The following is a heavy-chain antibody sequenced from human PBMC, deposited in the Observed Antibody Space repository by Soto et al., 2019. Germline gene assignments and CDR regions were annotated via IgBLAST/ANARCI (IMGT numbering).Heavy chain of an antibody. J-gene: IGHJ5*02. CDR3: ARMATFGSLNWFDP. CDR1: GYSFTDND. CDR2: MNPGSGDT. Sequence: ASVKVSCKASGYSFTDNDVTWVRQATGQGLEWMGWMNPGSGDTGYAQKFQGRVTMTRDISIATAYMELSSLRSDDTAIYYCARMATFGSLNWFDPWGQGTLVTVSS. V-gene: IGHV1-8*01. D-gene: IGHD3-16*01.